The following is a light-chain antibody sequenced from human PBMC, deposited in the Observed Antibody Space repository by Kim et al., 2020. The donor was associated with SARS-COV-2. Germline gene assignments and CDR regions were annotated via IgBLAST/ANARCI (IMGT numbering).Light chain of an antibody. J-gene: IGLJ3*02. Sequence: LTQPPSASGTPGQRVTISCSGSSSNIGSNTVNWYQQLPGTAPKLLIYNHNQRPSGVPDRFSGSKSGTSASLAISGLQSEDEADYYCAAWDDSLNGWVFGGGTQLTVL. V-gene: IGLV1-44*01. CDR1: SSNIGSNT. CDR2: NHN. CDR3: AAWDDSLNGWV.